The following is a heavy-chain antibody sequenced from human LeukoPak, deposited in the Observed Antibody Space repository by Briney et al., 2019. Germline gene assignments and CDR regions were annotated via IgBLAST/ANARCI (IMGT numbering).Heavy chain of an antibody. CDR2: ISSNGGST. J-gene: IGHJ4*02. CDR3: ARGYDFWSGYWSHSDY. CDR1: GFTFSSYA. V-gene: IGHV3-64*01. D-gene: IGHD3-3*01. Sequence: PGGSLRLSCAASGFTFSSYAMHWVRQAPGKRLEYVSAISSNGGSTYYANSVKGRFTISRDNSKDTLYLQMGSLRAEDMAVYYCARGYDFWSGYWSHSDYWGQGTLVTVSS.